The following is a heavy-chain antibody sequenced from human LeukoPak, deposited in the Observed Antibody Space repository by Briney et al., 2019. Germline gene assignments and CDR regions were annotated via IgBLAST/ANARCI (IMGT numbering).Heavy chain of an antibody. J-gene: IGHJ4*02. CDR1: GFTFDDYS. Sequence: GGSLRLSCAASGFTFDDYSMHWVRQAPGKGLEWVSLISSDGGSTYYADSVKGRFTISRDNSKNSLCVQLNNLRTEDTALYYCAKGRYGSGSFSTPFEYWGQGTLVTVSS. CDR2: ISSDGGST. V-gene: IGHV3-43*01. CDR3: AKGRYGSGSFSTPFEY. D-gene: IGHD3-10*01.